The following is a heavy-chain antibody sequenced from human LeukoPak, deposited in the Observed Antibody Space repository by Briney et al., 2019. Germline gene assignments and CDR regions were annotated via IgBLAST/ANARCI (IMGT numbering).Heavy chain of an antibody. V-gene: IGHV3-30*04. CDR1: GFTFRSYA. Sequence: PGGSLRLSCAVSGFTFRSYATHWVRQAPGMGLEWVAVIASDGRTTYYADSVSGRFTISRDNSNIAVSLQMNSLNAADTAVYYCARTAEASCSGPSCYRYFNHWGQGTLVIVSS. CDR2: IASDGRTT. D-gene: IGHD2-2*01. J-gene: IGHJ1*01. CDR3: ARTAEASCSGPSCYRYFNH.